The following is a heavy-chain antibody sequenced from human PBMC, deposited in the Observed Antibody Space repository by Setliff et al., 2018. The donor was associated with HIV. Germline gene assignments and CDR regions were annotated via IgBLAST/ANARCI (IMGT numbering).Heavy chain of an antibody. CDR1: GFIFDSYG. V-gene: IGHV3-30*02. J-gene: IGHJ6*02. D-gene: IGHD3-10*01. Sequence: PGGSLRLSCAASGFIFDSYGMHWVRQAPGKGLEWVAFIRYDGSNKYYADSMKGRFTISRDNAKNSLYLQMNSLRGEDTAVYFCARPTNIDTLYYGSQSFYMYYYGMDVWGQGTTVTVSS. CDR3: ARPTNIDTLYYGSQSFYMYYYGMDV. CDR2: IRYDGSNK.